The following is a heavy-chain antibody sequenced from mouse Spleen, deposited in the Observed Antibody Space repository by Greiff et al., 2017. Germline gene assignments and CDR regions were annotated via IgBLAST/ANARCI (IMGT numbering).Heavy chain of an antibody. CDR3: ARRYGNYGSWYFDV. Sequence: EVKVVESGGGLVKLGGSLKLSCAASGFTFSSYAMSWVRQTPEKRLEWVATISSGGGNTYYPDSVKGRFTISRDNAKNTLYLQMSSLKSEDTAMYYCARRYGNYGSWYFDVWGAGTTVTVSS. CDR2: ISSGGGNT. D-gene: IGHD2-1*01. V-gene: IGHV5-9*04. CDR1: GFTFSSYA. J-gene: IGHJ1*01.